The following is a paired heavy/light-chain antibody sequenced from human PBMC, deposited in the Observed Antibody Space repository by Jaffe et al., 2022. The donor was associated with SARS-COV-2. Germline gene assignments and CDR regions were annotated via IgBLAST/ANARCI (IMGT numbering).Light chain of an antibody. CDR2: ENN. Sequence: QSVLTQPPSVSAAPGQRVTISCSGSSSDIGANFVSWYQLLPGTAPKLLIYENNKRPSGIPDRFSGSRSGTSATLGITGLQTGDEADYYCGAWDSSLSVAVFGGGTKLTVL. V-gene: IGLV1-51*02. CDR3: GAWDSSLSVAV. CDR1: SSDIGANF. J-gene: IGLJ2*01.
Heavy chain of an antibody. CDR3: ARCSGPRANSDRCGI. V-gene: IGHV5-51*01. Sequence: EVQLVQSGAEVKKPGESLKISCKGSGYTFISYWIGWVRQMPGKGLEWMGIIYPGDSDTTYSPSFQGQVSISADRSITTAYLQWSSLKVSDTAVYYCARCSGPRANSDRCGIWGKGTTVTVSS. CDR2: IYPGDSDT. D-gene: IGHD1-26*01. CDR1: GYTFISYW. J-gene: IGHJ6*04.